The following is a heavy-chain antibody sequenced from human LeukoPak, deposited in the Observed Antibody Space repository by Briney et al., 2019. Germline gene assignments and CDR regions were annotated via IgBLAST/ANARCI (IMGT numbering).Heavy chain of an antibody. D-gene: IGHD1-1*01. V-gene: IGHV3-23*01. CDR1: GFPFSSYA. CDR3: ARVLGYNYGHGLDY. CDR2: ISGGTT. J-gene: IGHJ4*02. Sequence: GGSLRLSCAAPGFPFSSYAMSWVRQAPGKGLEWVSTISGGTTYYADSVKGRFTISRDNSKDTLYLQMNSLRAEDTAIYYCARVLGYNYGHGLDYWGQGVLITVSS.